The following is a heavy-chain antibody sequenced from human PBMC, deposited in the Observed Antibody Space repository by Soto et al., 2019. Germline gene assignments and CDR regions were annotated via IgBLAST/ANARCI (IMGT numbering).Heavy chain of an antibody. D-gene: IGHD6-6*01. CDR2: IIPIFGTA. CDR3: ARDVLAARLVYWFDP. J-gene: IGHJ5*02. CDR1: GGTFSSYA. Sequence: QVQLVQSGAEVKKPGSSVKVSCKASGGTFSSYAISWVRQAPGQGLEWMGGIIPIFGTANYAQKFQGRVTITADKSTSTAYMELSSLRSADTAFYYCARDVLAARLVYWFDPWGQGTLVTVSS. V-gene: IGHV1-69*06.